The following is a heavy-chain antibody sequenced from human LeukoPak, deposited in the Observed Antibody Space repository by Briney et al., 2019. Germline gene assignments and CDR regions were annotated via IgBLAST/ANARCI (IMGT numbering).Heavy chain of an antibody. CDR1: GYTFTSYG. CDR3: ARVTQTDYDFDY. J-gene: IGHJ4*02. CDR2: ISAYNGNT. V-gene: IGHV1-18*01. D-gene: IGHD4-17*01. Sequence: GASVKVSCKASGYTFTSYGISWVRQAPGQGLEWMGWISAYNGNTDYAQKLQGRVTMTTDTSTSTAYMELRSLRSGDTAVYYCARVTQTDYDFDYWGQGTLVTVSS.